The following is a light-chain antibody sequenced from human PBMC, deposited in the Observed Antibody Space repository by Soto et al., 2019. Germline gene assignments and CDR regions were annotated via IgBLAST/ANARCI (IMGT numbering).Light chain of an antibody. Sequence: DKQTTQSPPSLSASEGDRVPITCRASQGISNYLAWYQQKPGELPKLVIYAASILQTGVPSRFSGSGSGTDFSLTISSLQPEDVATYFCQKYNSPPRTFGQGTKVDIK. CDR2: AAS. V-gene: IGKV1-27*01. J-gene: IGKJ1*01. CDR1: QGISNY. CDR3: QKYNSPPRT.